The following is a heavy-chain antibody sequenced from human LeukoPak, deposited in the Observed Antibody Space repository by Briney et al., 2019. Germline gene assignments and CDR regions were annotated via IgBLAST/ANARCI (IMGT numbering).Heavy chain of an antibody. Sequence: PGGSLRLSCAASGFTFSSYWMSWVRQAPGKGLEWVANIKDDGSEKYYVDSVKGRFTISRDDAKNSLYLQMNSLRAEDTAVYYCERARDSSWDYWGQGTLVTVSS. D-gene: IGHD6-13*01. CDR2: IKDDGSEK. CDR1: GFTFSSYW. V-gene: IGHV3-7*03. CDR3: ERARDSSWDY. J-gene: IGHJ4*02.